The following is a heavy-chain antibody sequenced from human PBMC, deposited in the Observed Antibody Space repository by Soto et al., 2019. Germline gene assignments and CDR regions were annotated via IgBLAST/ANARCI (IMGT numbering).Heavy chain of an antibody. Sequence: QITLKESGPTLVKPTQTLTLTCTFSGFSLSTSGVGVGWIRQPPGKDLEWLALIYWDDDKRYSPSLKSTLTSTKDSSKSQVVLTMTNMAPVDTGPYYCANSRKYSNNWDEGFDYWGQGTLVTVAS. D-gene: IGHD1-1*01. V-gene: IGHV2-5*02. J-gene: IGHJ4*02. CDR2: IYWDDDK. CDR1: GFSLSTSGVG. CDR3: ANSRKYSNNWDEGFDY.